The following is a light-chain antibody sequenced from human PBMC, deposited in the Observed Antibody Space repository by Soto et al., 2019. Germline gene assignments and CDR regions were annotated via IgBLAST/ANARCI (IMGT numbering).Light chain of an antibody. CDR3: QQYYDWPPLT. V-gene: IGKV3D-15*01. J-gene: IGKJ4*01. CDR2: GAS. Sequence: EIVMTQSPATLSVSPGERATLSCRASQTVRTNLAWYQQKPGQAPRLLISGASTRATGIPARFSGSGSGTEFTLTISGLQSEDFAVYYCQQYYDWPPLTFGGGTKVDIK. CDR1: QTVRTN.